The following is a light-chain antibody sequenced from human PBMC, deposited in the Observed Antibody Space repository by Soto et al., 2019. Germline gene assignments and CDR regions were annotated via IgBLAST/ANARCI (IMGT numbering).Light chain of an antibody. CDR3: QQYNNWPRT. J-gene: IGKJ1*01. V-gene: IGKV3-15*01. CDR1: QSVNSN. Sequence: IVMTPSPATLSVSPGESATLSCRASQSVNSNLVWYQHKPGQAPRLLIYGASTRATGIPARFSGSGSGTEFTLTISSLQSEDFAVYYCQQYNNWPRTFGQGTKVDIK. CDR2: GAS.